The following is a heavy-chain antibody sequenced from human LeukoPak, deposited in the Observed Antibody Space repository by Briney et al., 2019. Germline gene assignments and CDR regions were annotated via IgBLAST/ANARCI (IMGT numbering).Heavy chain of an antibody. CDR3: ATDGGYGSGSYYPGYFDY. D-gene: IGHD3-10*01. J-gene: IGHJ4*02. CDR2: ISWNSGSI. Sequence: GRSLRLSCAASGFTFDDYAMHWVRQAPGKGLEWVSGISWNSGSIGYADSVKGRFTISRDNAKTSLYLQMNSLRAEDTALYYCATDGGYGSGSYYPGYFDYWGQGTLVTVSS. V-gene: IGHV3-9*01. CDR1: GFTFDDYA.